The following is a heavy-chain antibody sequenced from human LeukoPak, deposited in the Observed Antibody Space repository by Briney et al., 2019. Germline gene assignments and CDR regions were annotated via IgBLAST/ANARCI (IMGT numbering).Heavy chain of an antibody. J-gene: IGHJ4*02. CDR2: IYTSGST. CDR3: ARDDRAVAAKAY. Sequence: SQTLSLTCTVSGGSISSGSYYWSWIRQPAGKGLEWIGRIYTSGSTNYNPSLKSRVTISVDTSKNQFSLKLSSVTAADTAVYYCARDDRAVAAKAYWGQGTLVTVSS. V-gene: IGHV4-61*02. CDR1: GGSISSGSYY. D-gene: IGHD2-15*01.